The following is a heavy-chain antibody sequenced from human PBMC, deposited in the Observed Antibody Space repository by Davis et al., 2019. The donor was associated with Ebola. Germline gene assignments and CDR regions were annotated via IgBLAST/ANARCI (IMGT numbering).Heavy chain of an antibody. D-gene: IGHD1-26*01. CDR2: GTSADT. J-gene: IGHJ3*01. V-gene: IGHV3-23*01. CDR1: GFIFSTYV. CDR3: AKDTSNVWFDV. Sequence: GESLKISCSASGFIFSTYVMSWVRQAPGKGLEWVSTYGTSADTYYAASVKGRFTISRDNSKNTLHLQMNSLRVEDTAIYYCAKDTSNVWFDVWGQGTMVTVSS.